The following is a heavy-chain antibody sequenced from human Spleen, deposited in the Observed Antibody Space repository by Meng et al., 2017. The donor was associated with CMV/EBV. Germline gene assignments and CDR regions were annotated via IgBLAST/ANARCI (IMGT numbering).Heavy chain of an antibody. J-gene: IGHJ4*02. V-gene: IGHV3-11*04. D-gene: IGHD3-3*01. Sequence: SGFTFSDYYMSWSRQAPGKGLEWVSYISSSGITIYYADSVKGRFTISRDNAKNSLYLQLNGLRAEDTAFYYCARAIRYDFWSGFESWGQGTLVTVSS. CDR1: GFTFSDYY. CDR3: ARAIRYDFWSGFES. CDR2: ISSSGITI.